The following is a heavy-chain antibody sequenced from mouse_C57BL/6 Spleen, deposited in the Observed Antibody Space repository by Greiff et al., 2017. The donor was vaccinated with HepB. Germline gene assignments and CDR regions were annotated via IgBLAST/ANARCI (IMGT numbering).Heavy chain of an antibody. D-gene: IGHD1-1*01. V-gene: IGHV5-4*01. Sequence: EVHLVESGGGLVKPGGSLKLSCAASGFTFSSYAMSWVRQTPEKRLEWVATISDGGSYTYYPDNVKGRFTISRDNAKNNLYLQMSHLKSEDTAMYYCAREVDYYGSPRYFDVWGTGTTVTVSS. J-gene: IGHJ1*03. CDR2: ISDGGSYT. CDR1: GFTFSSYA. CDR3: AREVDYYGSPRYFDV.